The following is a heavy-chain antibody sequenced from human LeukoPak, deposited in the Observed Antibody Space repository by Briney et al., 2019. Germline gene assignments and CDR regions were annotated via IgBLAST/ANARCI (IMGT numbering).Heavy chain of an antibody. CDR2: ISYDGSNK. Sequence: GRSLRLSCAASGFTFSSYGMHWVRQAPGKGLEWVAVISYDGSNKYYADSVKGRFTISRDNSKNTLYLQMNSLRAEDTAVYYCVKGHTVEMATIEYWGQGTLVTVS. J-gene: IGHJ4*02. CDR3: VKGHTVEMATIEY. V-gene: IGHV3-30*18. D-gene: IGHD5-24*01. CDR1: GFTFSSYG.